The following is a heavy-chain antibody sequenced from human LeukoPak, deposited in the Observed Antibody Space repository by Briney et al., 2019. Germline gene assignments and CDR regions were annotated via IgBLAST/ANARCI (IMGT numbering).Heavy chain of an antibody. D-gene: IGHD6-13*01. CDR3: ARHGTPAAAGGAFDI. J-gene: IGHJ3*02. CDR1: GCGFSNFW. CDR2: IYPGDSHT. V-gene: IGHV5-51*01. Sequence: GESLKISCKCSGCGFSNFWIGWVRQMPGKGREWMGIIYPGDSHTRYSPSFQGQVTISADTSITTAYLQRSSLKDSDTAMYYCARHGTPAAAGGAFDIWGHGTMVTVSS.